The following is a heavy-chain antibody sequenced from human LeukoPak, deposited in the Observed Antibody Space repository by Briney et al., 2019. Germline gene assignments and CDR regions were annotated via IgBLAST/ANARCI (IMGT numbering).Heavy chain of an antibody. CDR1: GVSISSYY. CDR2: IYYSGST. Sequence: SETLSLTCTVSGVSISSYYWSWIRQPPGKGLEWIGYIYYSGSTNYNPSLKSRVTISVDTFKNQFSLKLSYVTAADTAVYYCARVDITMVRGVTTFDPWGQGTLVTVSS. D-gene: IGHD3-10*01. CDR3: ARVDITMVRGVTTFDP. J-gene: IGHJ5*02. V-gene: IGHV4-59*01.